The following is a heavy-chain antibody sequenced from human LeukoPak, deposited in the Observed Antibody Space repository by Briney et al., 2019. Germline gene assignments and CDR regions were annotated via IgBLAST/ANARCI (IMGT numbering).Heavy chain of an antibody. CDR2: IYYSGST. CDR1: GGSISSYY. CDR3: ASSIAAGGMTLDFDY. V-gene: IGHV4-59*01. J-gene: IGHJ4*02. D-gene: IGHD6-13*01. Sequence: SETLSLTCTVSGGSISSYYWSWIRHPPAKGLEWIGYIYYSGSTNYNPSLKSRVTISVDTSKNQFSLKLRSVTAADTAVYYCASSIAAGGMTLDFDYWGQGTLVTVSS.